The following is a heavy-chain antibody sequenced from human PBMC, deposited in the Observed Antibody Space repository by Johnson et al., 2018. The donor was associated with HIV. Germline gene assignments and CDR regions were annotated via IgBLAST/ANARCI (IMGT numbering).Heavy chain of an antibody. Sequence: VQLVESGGGVVQPGRSLRLSCAASGFTFSSYAVHWVRQAPGKGLEWVAVISYDGSNKYYADSVKGRFTISRDNSKNTLHLQMNSLSAEDKAVYYCARRGVGATTGAFDVWGQGTMVTVSS. CDR1: GFTFSSYA. D-gene: IGHD1-26*01. J-gene: IGHJ3*01. V-gene: IGHV3-30-3*01. CDR2: ISYDGSNK. CDR3: ARRGVGATTGAFDV.